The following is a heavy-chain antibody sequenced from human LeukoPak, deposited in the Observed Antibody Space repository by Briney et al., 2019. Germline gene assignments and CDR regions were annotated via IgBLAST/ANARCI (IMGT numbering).Heavy chain of an antibody. CDR1: GFNFSDYY. CDR3: ALGTINKDYYFGMDV. J-gene: IGHJ6*02. Sequence: GGSLRLSCAASGFNFSDYYMTWIRQAPGKGLEWLSYISNSGSSVFYADSVMGRFTVSRDNAKRSLYLQIKSLRDDDTAVYHCALGTINKDYYFGMDVWGQGTTVTVSS. CDR2: ISNSGSSV. V-gene: IGHV3-11*01. D-gene: IGHD2-8*01.